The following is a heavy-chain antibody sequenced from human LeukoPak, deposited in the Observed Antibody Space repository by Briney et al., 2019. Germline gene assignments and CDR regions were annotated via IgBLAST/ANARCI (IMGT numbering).Heavy chain of an antibody. CDR3: AREANWNYGY. V-gene: IGHV4-38-2*02. Sequence: KPSETLSLTCTVSGYSISSGYYWGWIGQPSGKGLEWIGSVHHSGSTYYNPSLKSRVTISEDTSKNQFSLKLNSVTAADTAAYYCAREANWNYGYWGQGTLVTVSS. CDR2: VHHSGST. J-gene: IGHJ4*02. D-gene: IGHD1-7*01. CDR1: GYSISSGYY.